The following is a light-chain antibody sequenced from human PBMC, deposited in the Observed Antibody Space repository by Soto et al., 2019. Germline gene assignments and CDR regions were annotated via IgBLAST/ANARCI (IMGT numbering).Light chain of an antibody. CDR1: SSDVGSYNL. J-gene: IGLJ1*01. CDR3: CSYAGSSTXYV. Sequence: QSVLTQPASVSGSPGQSITISCTGTSSDVGSYNLVSWYQQHPGKAPKLMIYEGSKRPSGVSNRFSGSKSGNTASLTISGLQAEDEADYYCCSYAGSSTXYVFGTGTKVTVL. V-gene: IGLV2-23*01. CDR2: EGS.